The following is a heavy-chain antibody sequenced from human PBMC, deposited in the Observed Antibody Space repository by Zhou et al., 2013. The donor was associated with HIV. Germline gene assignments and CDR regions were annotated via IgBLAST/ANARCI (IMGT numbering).Heavy chain of an antibody. CDR3: ARAGGWYYFDY. D-gene: IGHD6-19*01. V-gene: IGHV3-7*01. CDR1: GFTFSNYW. Sequence: VQVVDSGGGLVQPGGSLRLSCVVSGFTFSNYWMSWVRQAPGKGLEWVANIKQDGSEKYYVDSVKGRFTISRDDAKNSLYLQMNSLRVEDTAVYYCARAGGWYYFDYWGQGTLVTVSS. J-gene: IGHJ4*02. CDR2: IKQDGSEK.